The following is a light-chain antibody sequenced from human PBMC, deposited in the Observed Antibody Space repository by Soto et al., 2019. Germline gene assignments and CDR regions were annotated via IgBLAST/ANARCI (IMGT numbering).Light chain of an antibody. CDR3: CSYGGSSTDV. CDR1: SSDVGSYNL. Sequence: SALTQPASVSCSPGQSITIPCTGTSSDVGSYNLVSWYQQYSGKAPKLIIYAGTQRPSGVSHRFSGSKSGNTASLTNSGLYTEDEADYYCCSYGGSSTDVFGTGTKVTVL. J-gene: IGLJ1*01. V-gene: IGLV2-23*01. CDR2: AGT.